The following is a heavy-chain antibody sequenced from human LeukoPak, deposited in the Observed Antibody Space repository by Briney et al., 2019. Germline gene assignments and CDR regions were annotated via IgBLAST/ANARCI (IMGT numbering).Heavy chain of an antibody. CDR1: GGSISSTDYY. CDR2: IYYSGTT. D-gene: IGHD1-14*01. CDR3: ARQGEPTACSHLDV. V-gene: IGHV4-39*01. J-gene: IGHJ6*04. Sequence: SETLSLTCTVSGGSISSTDYYWGWIRPSPGKGLEWIGCIYYSGTTYHNPSLKSRVTISIDTSKNQFSLKLNSVTAADTAVYYCARQGEPTACSHLDVWGRGTTVTVFS.